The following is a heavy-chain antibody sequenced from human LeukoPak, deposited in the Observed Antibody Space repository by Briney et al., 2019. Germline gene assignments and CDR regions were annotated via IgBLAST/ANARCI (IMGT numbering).Heavy chain of an antibody. CDR1: GCTFSNAW. CDR2: IYRKTDGVTT. CDR3: TTDPRGYYDSDGAFDI. J-gene: IGHJ3*02. Sequence: GGSLTLSCAASGCTFSNAWMSWVRQPPGKGLEWVGRIYRKTDGVTTDYAAPVKGRFTISRDDSKNTLYLQMNSLKTEDTAVYYCTTDPRGYYDSDGAFDIWGQGTMVTVSS. D-gene: IGHD3-22*01. V-gene: IGHV3-15*01.